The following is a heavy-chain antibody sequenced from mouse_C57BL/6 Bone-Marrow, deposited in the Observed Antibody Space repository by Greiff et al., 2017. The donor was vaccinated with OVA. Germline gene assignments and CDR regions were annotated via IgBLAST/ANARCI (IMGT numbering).Heavy chain of an antibody. D-gene: IGHD4-1*01. CDR2: IWRGGST. CDR3: AIANCVYYYAMEY. J-gene: IGHJ4*01. CDR1: GFSLTSYG. Sequence: VQLQQSGPGLVQPSQSLSITCTVSGFSLTSYGVHWVRQSPGKGLEWLGVIWRGGSTDYNAAFMSRLSITKYNSKSQVFFKMNSLQADDTAIYYCAIANCVYYYAMEYWGQGTSVTVSS. V-gene: IGHV2-5*01.